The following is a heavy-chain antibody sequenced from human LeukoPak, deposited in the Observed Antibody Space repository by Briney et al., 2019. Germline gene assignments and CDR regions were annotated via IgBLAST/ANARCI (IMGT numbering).Heavy chain of an antibody. V-gene: IGHV3-48*02. CDR3: ASGGGLYSYYGMDV. J-gene: IGHJ6*02. CDR1: GFTFSDYN. CDR2: ISSSSNTI. Sequence: QPGGSLRLSCTGSGFTFSDYNMNWVRQAPGKGLEWVSYISSSSNTIYYADSVKGRFTISRDNAKNSLYLQMNSPRDEDTAVYYCASGGGLYSYYGMDVWGQGTTVTVSS. D-gene: IGHD2-21*01.